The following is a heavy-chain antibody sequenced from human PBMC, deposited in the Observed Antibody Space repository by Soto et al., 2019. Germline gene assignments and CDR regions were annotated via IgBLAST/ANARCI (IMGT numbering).Heavy chain of an antibody. CDR3: ARGYYYDNNGNYPNFDY. Sequence: ASVKVSCKASGYTFTNYVMHWVRQAPGQRLEWMGSINAGDDNTKYSQKFQGRVTITTDTSVSTAYMELSSLRSEDTAVYYCARGYYYDNNGNYPNFDYWGQGTLVTVSS. J-gene: IGHJ4*02. CDR2: INAGDDNT. D-gene: IGHD3-22*01. CDR1: GYTFTNYV. V-gene: IGHV1-3*01.